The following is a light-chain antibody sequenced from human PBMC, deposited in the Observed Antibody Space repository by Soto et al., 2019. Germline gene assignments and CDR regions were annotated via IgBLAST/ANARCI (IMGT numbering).Light chain of an antibody. V-gene: IGKV1-5*01. CDR3: QQYENYWT. Sequence: DIHLTQSPPTLSASVGDRVTITCRASQPISSWLAWYHQKPGKAPNLLIFDASNLESGVPSRLSGSGSGTEFTLTISSLQPEDFGIYYCQQYENYWTFGQGTKVDIK. CDR1: QPISSW. J-gene: IGKJ1*01. CDR2: DAS.